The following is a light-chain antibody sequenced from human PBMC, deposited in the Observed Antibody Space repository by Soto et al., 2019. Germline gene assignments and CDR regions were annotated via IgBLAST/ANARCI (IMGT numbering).Light chain of an antibody. J-gene: IGLJ3*02. CDR1: TSSIGTSS. V-gene: IGLV1-44*01. CDR3: AAWDDIVNGWV. CDR2: SDN. Sequence: QSVLIQPPSASGTPGQRVTISCSGSTSSIGTSSANWYQQLPGTAPRLLIYSDNQRPSRVPDRFSGSKSGTSASLAISGLQSEDEAVYYCAAWDDIVNGWVFGGGTQLTVL.